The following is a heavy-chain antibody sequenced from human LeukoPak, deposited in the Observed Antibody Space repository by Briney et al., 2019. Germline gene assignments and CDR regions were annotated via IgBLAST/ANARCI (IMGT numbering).Heavy chain of an antibody. CDR1: Y. J-gene: IGHJ5*02. Sequence: YXXWIXQPXXXGLEWXGYIYYSGSTNYNPSLKSRVTISVDTSKNQFSLKPSSVTAADTAVYYCARRRGSSSWYGFDPWGQGTLVTVSS. V-gene: IGHV4-59*08. CDR3: ARRRGSSSWYGFDP. CDR2: IYYSGST. D-gene: IGHD6-13*01.